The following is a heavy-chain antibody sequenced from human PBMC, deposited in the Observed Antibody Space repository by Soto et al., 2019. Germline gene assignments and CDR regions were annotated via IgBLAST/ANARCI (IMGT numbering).Heavy chain of an antibody. CDR2: LYYNTNT. V-gene: IGHV4-61*01. D-gene: IGHD2-2*01. CDR3: ARTYCTTTSCQAHGMDV. J-gene: IGHJ6*02. Sequence: QVQLQESGPGLVKPSETLSLTCTVSGGPVNSGSYYWTWIRQPPGKGLEWIGYLYYNTNTNYNPSLKSRVTISVDTSKNQFSLKLCSVTAADTAVYYCARTYCTTTSCQAHGMDVWGQGTTVTVSS. CDR1: GGPVNSGSYY.